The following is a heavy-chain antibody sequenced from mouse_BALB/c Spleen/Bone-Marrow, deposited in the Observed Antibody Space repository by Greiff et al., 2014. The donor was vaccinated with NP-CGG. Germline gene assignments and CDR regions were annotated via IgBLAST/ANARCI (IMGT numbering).Heavy chain of an antibody. Sequence: VQLKESGAELVKPGASVKLSCTASGFNIKDTYMHWVKQRPEQGLEWIGRIDPANGNTKYDPKFQGKATITADTSSNTAYLQLSSLTSEDTAVYYCARGGGRRGWYFDDRGQGTTVTVSS. D-gene: IGHD1-1*02. CDR1: GFNIKDTY. V-gene: IGHV14-3*02. CDR2: IDPANGNT. CDR3: ARGGGRRGWYFDD. J-gene: IGHJ2*01.